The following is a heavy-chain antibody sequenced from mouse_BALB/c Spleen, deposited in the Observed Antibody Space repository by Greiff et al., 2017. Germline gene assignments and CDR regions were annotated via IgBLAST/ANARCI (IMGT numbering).Heavy chain of an antibody. J-gene: IGHJ2*01. Sequence: EVKLQQSGAELVRSGASVKLSCTASGFNIKDYYMHWVKQRPEQGLEWIGWIDPENGDTEYAPKFQGKATMTADTSSDTAYLQLSSLTSEDTAVYYCNAGGSPLDYWGQGTTLTVSS. CDR2: IDPENGDT. CDR3: NAGGSPLDY. D-gene: IGHD1-1*02. V-gene: IGHV14-4*02. CDR1: GFNIKDYY.